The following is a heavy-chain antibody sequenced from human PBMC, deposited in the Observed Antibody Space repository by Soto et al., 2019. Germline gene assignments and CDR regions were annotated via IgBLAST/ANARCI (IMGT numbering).Heavy chain of an antibody. CDR3: PRSIAAAGAPAWPPEFNWYDP. CDR1: GYSFTSYL. J-gene: IGHJ5*02. V-gene: IGHV5-51*01. D-gene: IGHD6-13*01. CDR2: IYPGDSDT. Sequence: PGQSLNISCKGSGYSFTSYLISWVRQMPGKDLEWMGIIYPGDSDTSYSPYFHGQVTISADKSISTAYLHCSSLKASDTAMYYCPRSIAAAGAPAWPPEFNWYDPWGQGTLVTVS.